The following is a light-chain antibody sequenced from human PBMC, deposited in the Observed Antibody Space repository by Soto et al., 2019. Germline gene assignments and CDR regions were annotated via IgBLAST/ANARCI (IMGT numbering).Light chain of an antibody. CDR2: LDTDGSH. V-gene: IGLV4-69*01. CDR3: QTWDTGIVV. Sequence: QSVLTQSPSVSASLGASVKLTCTLSSGHSTYAIAWHQQQPEKGPRYLMKLDTDGSHNKGDGIPDRFSGSSSGAERYLTISSLQSEDEADYYCQTWDTGIVVFGGGTQLTVL. CDR1: SGHSTYA. J-gene: IGLJ2*01.